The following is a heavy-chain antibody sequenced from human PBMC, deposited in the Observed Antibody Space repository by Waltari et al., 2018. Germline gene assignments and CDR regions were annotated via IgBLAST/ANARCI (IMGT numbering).Heavy chain of an antibody. CDR1: GFIFKNYW. V-gene: IGHV3-7*03. J-gene: IGHJ4*02. D-gene: IGHD2-21*01. CDR2: RKGDESEK. Sequence: EVQLVESGGGLVQPGGSLRLSCAASGFIFKNYWMSWVRQAPGKGPEGLANRKGDESEKYYGGSARGRFTISRDNARSLVHLEMNSLRAEDTAVYHCARSVVPIPGESWGQGTLVVVSS. CDR3: ARSVVPIPGES.